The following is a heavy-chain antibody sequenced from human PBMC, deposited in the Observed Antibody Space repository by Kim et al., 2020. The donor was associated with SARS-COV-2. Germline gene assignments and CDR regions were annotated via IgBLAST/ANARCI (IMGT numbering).Heavy chain of an antibody. J-gene: IGHJ1*01. CDR1: GFAFSSYA. V-gene: IGHV3-23*01. D-gene: IGHD6-6*01. CDR2: ISGSGGTT. CDR3: AKDKEYSATWYIYYYHS. Sequence: GGSLRLSCAASGFAFSSYAMSWVRQAPGKGLEWVAGISGSGGTTYYADSVKGRFTISRDNSRNTLDLEMNSLRADDTAVYYCAKDKEYSATWYIYYYHSWVQG.